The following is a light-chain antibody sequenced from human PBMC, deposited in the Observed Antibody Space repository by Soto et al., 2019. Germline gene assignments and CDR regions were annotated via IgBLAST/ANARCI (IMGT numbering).Light chain of an antibody. J-gene: IGKJ1*01. CDR1: ESINSW. Sequence: DIQMTQSPSTLSASVGDRVTITCRASESINSWLAWYQQTPGKAPKLLIYDASSLGSGVPSRFSGSASGTEFTLTISSLQPDDFATYYCQQYKSYRTFGPGTKVDIK. V-gene: IGKV1-5*01. CDR2: DAS. CDR3: QQYKSYRT.